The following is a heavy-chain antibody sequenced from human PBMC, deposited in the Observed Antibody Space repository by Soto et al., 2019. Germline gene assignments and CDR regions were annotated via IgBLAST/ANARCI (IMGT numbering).Heavy chain of an antibody. Sequence: SETLSLTCTVSGGSISSYYWMWIRQPPGKGLEWIAYISNTGSANYNPSLKSRLAISEDTSKNQFSLILSSVTAADTAVYYCARLPKGYSYYYYMDVWGKGTTVTVSS. J-gene: IGHJ6*03. CDR1: GGSISSYY. CDR2: ISNTGSA. CDR3: ARLPKGYSYYYYMDV. V-gene: IGHV4-59*08.